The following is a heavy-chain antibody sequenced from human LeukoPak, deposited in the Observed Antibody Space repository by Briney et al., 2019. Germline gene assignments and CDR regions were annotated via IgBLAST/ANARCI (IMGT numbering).Heavy chain of an antibody. CDR2: INPNSGGT. CDR1: GYTFTSYY. J-gene: IGHJ5*02. D-gene: IGHD2-2*01. CDR3: ARDQSRDIVVVPAAMRYSNWFDP. V-gene: IGHV1-2*02. Sequence: ASVKVSCKASGYTFTSYYMHWVRQAPGQGLEWMGWINPNSGGTNYAQKFQGRVTMTRDTSISTAYMELSRLRSDDTAVYYCARDQSRDIVVVPAAMRYSNWFDPWGQGTLVTVSS.